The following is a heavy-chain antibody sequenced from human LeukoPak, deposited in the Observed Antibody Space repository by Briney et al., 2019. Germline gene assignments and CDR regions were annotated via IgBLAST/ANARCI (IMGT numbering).Heavy chain of an antibody. Sequence: GGSLRLSCAASGFTFSNFWMTWVRQAPGKGLEWVANIKQDGSDKYYVDSVKGRFTISRDNAKDSLYLQMNSLRAEDTAVYYCARDRNTDFWSGYYTNYFDYWGQGTLVTVSS. CDR3: ARDRNTDFWSGYYTNYFDY. J-gene: IGHJ4*02. CDR2: IKQDGSDK. D-gene: IGHD3-3*01. V-gene: IGHV3-7*01. CDR1: GFTFSNFW.